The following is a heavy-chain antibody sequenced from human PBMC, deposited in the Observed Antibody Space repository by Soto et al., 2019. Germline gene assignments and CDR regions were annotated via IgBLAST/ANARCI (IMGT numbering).Heavy chain of an antibody. CDR2: IFPGDSDT. CDR3: ARHGKGHGMDV. Sequence: GESLKISCNASGFSLNTYWIGWVRQKPGKGLEWMGSIFPGDSDTRYSPSFQGQVIISADRSISTAYLQWSSLKASDTAMYYCARHGKGHGMDVWGQGTTVTVSS. V-gene: IGHV5-51*01. CDR1: GFSLNTYW. J-gene: IGHJ6*02.